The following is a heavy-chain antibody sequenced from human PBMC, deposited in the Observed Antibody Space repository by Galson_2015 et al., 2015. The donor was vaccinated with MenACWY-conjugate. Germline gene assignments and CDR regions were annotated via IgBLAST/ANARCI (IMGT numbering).Heavy chain of an antibody. Sequence: SVKVSCKASGYTFTSHSINWVRQAPGQGLQWMGWINPDSGNATYAQGFSGRFVFSVDTSVTTAYLQINSLQPDDTAMYFCVRPDYSGPAIYAPPTLDHWGQGTLVTVSS. D-gene: IGHD3-16*01. J-gene: IGHJ4*02. CDR1: GYTFTSHS. CDR3: VRPDYSGPAIYAPPTLDH. CDR2: INPDSGNA. V-gene: IGHV7-4-1*02.